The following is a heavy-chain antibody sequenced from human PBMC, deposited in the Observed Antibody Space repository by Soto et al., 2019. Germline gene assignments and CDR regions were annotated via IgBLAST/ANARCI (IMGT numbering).Heavy chain of an antibody. CDR2: INHSGST. D-gene: IGHD3-10*01. CDR3: ARGLVAMVRGVIITCWFDP. J-gene: IGHJ5*02. Sequence: PSETLSLSCAFDGLSFSGYYWSWIRQPPGKGLEWIGEINHSGSTNYNPSLKSRVTISVDTSKNQFSLKLSSVTAADTAVYYCARGLVAMVRGVIITCWFDPWGQGTLVTVS. CDR1: GLSFSGYY. V-gene: IGHV4-34*01.